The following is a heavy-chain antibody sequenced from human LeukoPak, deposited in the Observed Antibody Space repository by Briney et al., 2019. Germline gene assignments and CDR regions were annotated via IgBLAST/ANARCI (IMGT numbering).Heavy chain of an antibody. D-gene: IGHD3-10*01. J-gene: IGHJ6*03. Sequence: PGGSLRLSCVASGFTFSSYEMNWVRQAPGKGLGWLSYISSIDSTTHYAESVKVRFTISRDNAKNSLYLQMNSLRAEDTAVYYCAREVELLNMDVWGKGTTVTVSS. CDR1: GFTFSSYE. CDR3: AREVELLNMDV. CDR2: ISSIDSTT. V-gene: IGHV3-48*03.